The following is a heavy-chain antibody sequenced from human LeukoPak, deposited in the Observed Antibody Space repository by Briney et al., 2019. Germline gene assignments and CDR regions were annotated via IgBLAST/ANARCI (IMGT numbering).Heavy chain of an antibody. CDR1: GFTFSSYS. V-gene: IGHV3-21*01. CDR2: ISSSSSYI. CDR3: ARDLSGYMDV. J-gene: IGHJ6*03. Sequence: GGSPRLSCAASGFTFSSYSMNWVRQAPGKGLEWVSSISSSSSYIYYADSVKGRFTISRDNAKNSLYLQMNSLRAEDTAVYYCARDLSGYMDVWGKGTTVTVSS. D-gene: IGHD2/OR15-2a*01.